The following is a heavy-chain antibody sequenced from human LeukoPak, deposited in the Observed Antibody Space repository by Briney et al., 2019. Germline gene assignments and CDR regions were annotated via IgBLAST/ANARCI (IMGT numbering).Heavy chain of an antibody. CDR3: ARMLGIAARLQLAYYMDV. V-gene: IGHV2-26*01. D-gene: IGHD6-6*01. Sequence: SGPVLVKPTETLTLTCTVSGFSLSNARMGVSWIRQPPGEALEWLAHIFSNDEKSYSTSLKSRLTISKDTSKSQVVLTMTNMDPVDTATYYCARMLGIAARLQLAYYMDVWGKGTTVTVPS. CDR2: IFSNDEK. J-gene: IGHJ6*03. CDR1: GFSLSNARMG.